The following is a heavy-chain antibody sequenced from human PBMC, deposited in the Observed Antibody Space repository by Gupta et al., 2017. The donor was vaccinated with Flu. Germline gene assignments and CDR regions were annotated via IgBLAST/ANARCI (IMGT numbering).Heavy chain of an antibody. Sequence: EVQLLESGGGLVQPGGSLRLSCPASGFTCSSYAMSWVRQAPGKGLEWVSAIRGSGGSTYYADSVKGRFTISRDNSKNTLYLQMNSLRAEDTAVYYCAKFKNGVYYFDYWGQGTLVTVSS. D-gene: IGHD2-8*01. CDR3: AKFKNGVYYFDY. V-gene: IGHV3-23*01. CDR2: IRGSGGST. CDR1: GFTCSSYA. J-gene: IGHJ4*02.